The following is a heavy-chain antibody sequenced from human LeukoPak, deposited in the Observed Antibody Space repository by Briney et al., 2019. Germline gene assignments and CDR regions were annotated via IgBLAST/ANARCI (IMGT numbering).Heavy chain of an antibody. CDR3: AGVEDVVVPYRHFDY. CDR1: GFTFSSYS. J-gene: IGHJ4*02. D-gene: IGHD2-21*01. Sequence: GGSLRLSCAASGFTFSSYSMNWVRQAPGKGLEGVSSISSSISYIYYADSVKGRFTSSRDNAKNSLYLQMNSLRAEDTAVYCCAGVEDVVVPYRHFDYWGQGTLVTVSS. V-gene: IGHV3-21*01. CDR2: ISSSISYI.